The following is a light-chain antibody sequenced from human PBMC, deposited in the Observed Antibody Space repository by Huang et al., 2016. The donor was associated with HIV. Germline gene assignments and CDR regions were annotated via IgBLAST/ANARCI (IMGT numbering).Light chain of an antibody. CDR2: GAS. Sequence: DIVMTQSPDSLAVSLGERATINCKSSQSLLDSSDNKNFLAWFRQKPGQPPKLLFYGASTRESGVPDRFSGSGSGTDFTLTISSLQAEDVAVYYCQQYYDTPLTFGGGTKVEI. CDR1: QSLLDSSDNKNF. CDR3: QQYYDTPLT. V-gene: IGKV4-1*01. J-gene: IGKJ4*01.